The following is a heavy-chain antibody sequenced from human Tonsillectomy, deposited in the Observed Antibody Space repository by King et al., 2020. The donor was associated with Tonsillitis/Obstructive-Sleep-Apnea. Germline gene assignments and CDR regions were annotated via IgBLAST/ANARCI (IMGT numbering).Heavy chain of an antibody. CDR1: GGSFSSYA. J-gene: IGHJ3*02. CDR3: VYGGNSFAAFDI. CDR2: IIPILGTT. V-gene: IGHV1-69*01. Sequence: QLVQSGAEVKKPGSSVKVFCKASGGSFSSYAFSWVQQVPGQGLEWMGGIIPILGTTNYAQKFQGRVTITADESTSTAYMELSSLRSEDTAVYYCVYGGNSFAAFDIWGQGTMVTVAS. D-gene: IGHD4-23*01.